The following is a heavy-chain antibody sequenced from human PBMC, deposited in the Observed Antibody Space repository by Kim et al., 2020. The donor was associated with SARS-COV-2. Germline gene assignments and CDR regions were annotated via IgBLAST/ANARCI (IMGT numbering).Heavy chain of an antibody. CDR1: EFSFSDYA. Sequence: GGSLRLSCTASEFSFSDYAMSWVRQSPGKGLEWVSTISGSGGDTYYTDSVKGRFTSSRDNPKNTLFLQMNNLRDDDTAVFYCVRGPGTTRLGFDYYAMD. D-gene: IGHD1-1*01. CDR3: VRGPGTTRLGFDYYAMD. CDR2: ISGSGGDT. V-gene: IGHV3-23*01. J-gene: IGHJ6*01.